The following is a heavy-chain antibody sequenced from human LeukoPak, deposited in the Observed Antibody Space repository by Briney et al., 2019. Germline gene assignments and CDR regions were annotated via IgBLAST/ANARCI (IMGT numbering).Heavy chain of an antibody. Sequence: GGSLRLSCAASGFTFDDYGMSWVRQAPGKGLEWVSGINWNGDSTGYADSVKGRFTISRDNAKNSLYLQMNSLRAEDTALYRCARSDCSSTSCYSTYWGQGTLVTVSS. CDR3: ARSDCSSTSCYSTY. J-gene: IGHJ4*02. V-gene: IGHV3-20*01. CDR2: INWNGDST. D-gene: IGHD2-2*01. CDR1: GFTFDDYG.